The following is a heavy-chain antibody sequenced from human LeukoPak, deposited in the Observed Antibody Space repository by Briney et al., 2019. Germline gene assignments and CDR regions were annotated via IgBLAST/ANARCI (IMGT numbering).Heavy chain of an antibody. V-gene: IGHV4-39*01. CDR1: GGSISSSSYY. J-gene: IGHJ4*02. CDR2: IYYSGST. D-gene: IGHD2-15*01. CDR3: ASRALGYCSGGSCFLY. Sequence: PSETLSLTCTVSGGSISSSSYYWGWIRQPPGKGLEWIGSIYYSGSTYYNPSLKSRVTISVDTSKNQFSLKLSSVTTADTAVYYCASRALGYCSGGSCFLYWGQGTLVTVSS.